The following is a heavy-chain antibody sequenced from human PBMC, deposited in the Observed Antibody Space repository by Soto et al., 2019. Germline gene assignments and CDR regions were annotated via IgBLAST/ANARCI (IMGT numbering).Heavy chain of an antibody. CDR3: AKGGRQWLVTSDFNC. Sequence: VQLVESGGGVVQPGRSLRLSCAASGFTFSDYAMHWVRQAPGKGLEWVAVVSHDGRSTHYADSVKGRFTISRDSSKNTFSLEMTSLRAEDTAVYYWAKGGRQWLVTSDFNCWGQGALVTVSS. J-gene: IGHJ4*02. CDR2: VSHDGRST. CDR1: GFTFSDYA. V-gene: IGHV3-30*18. D-gene: IGHD6-19*01.